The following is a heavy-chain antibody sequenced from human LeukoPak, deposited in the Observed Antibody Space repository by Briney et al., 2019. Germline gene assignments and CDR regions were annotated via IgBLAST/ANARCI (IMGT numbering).Heavy chain of an antibody. D-gene: IGHD6-13*01. V-gene: IGHV3-23*01. CDR2: IGGSGFSS. CDR3: ARADPLAGTVDY. Sequence: GGSLRLSCAATGFTFSNYGMSWVRQAPGKGLEWVSSIGGSGFSSHYADSVKGRFTISRDNAKNSLYLQMNSLRAEDTAVYYCARADPLAGTVDYWGQGTLVTVSS. J-gene: IGHJ4*02. CDR1: GFTFSNYG.